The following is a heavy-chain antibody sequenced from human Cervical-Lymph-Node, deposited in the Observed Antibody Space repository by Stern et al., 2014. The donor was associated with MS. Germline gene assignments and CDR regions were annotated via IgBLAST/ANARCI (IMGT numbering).Heavy chain of an antibody. D-gene: IGHD4-17*01. V-gene: IGHV2-70*01. CDR1: GFSLSTSGMC. CDR3: ARIASGDYGSRSDALDI. CDR2: LDWDDDK. Sequence: QVTLRESGPALVKPTQTLTLTCTFSGFSLSTSGMCVSWIRQPPGKALEWLALLDWDDDKYYSTSLKTRLTISKDTSKNQVVLTMTNMDPVDTATYYCARIASGDYGSRSDALDIWGQGTMVTVSS. J-gene: IGHJ3*02.